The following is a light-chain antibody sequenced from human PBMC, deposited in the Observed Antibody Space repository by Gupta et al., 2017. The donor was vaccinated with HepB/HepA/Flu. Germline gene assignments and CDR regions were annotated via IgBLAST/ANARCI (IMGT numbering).Light chain of an antibody. CDR2: DAS. CDR1: QSVSSY. Sequence: EIVLTQSPATLSLSPGERATLSCRASQSVSSYLAWYQQKPGQAPRLLIYDASNRATGIPARFSGSGPGTDFTLTISSLEPEDFAVYYCQQRSNCLTFGGGTEVEIK. CDR3: QQRSNCLT. V-gene: IGKV3D-11*02. J-gene: IGKJ4*01.